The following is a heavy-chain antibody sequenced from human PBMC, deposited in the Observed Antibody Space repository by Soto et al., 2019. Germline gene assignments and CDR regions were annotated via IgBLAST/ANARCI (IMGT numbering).Heavy chain of an antibody. CDR2: ISGSGGST. J-gene: IGHJ4*02. CDR1: GFTFSSYA. D-gene: IGHD3-16*01. V-gene: IGHV3-23*01. Sequence: GGSLRLSCAASGFTFSSYAMSWFRQAPGKGLEWVSAISGSGGSTYYADSVKGRFTISRDNSKNTLYLQMNSLRAEDTAVYYCAKDPYAGNGYYFDYWGQGTLVTVSS. CDR3: AKDPYAGNGYYFDY.